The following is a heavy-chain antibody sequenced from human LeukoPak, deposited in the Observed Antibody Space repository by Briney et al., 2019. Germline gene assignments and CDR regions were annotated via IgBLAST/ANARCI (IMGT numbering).Heavy chain of an antibody. V-gene: IGHV1-2*02. Sequence: VASVKVSCKASGYTFTGYYMHWVRQAPGQGLEWMGWINPNSGGTNYAQKFQGRVTMTRDTSISTAYMELSRLRSDDTAVYYCAREQLWSHDAFDIWGQGTMVTVSS. CDR3: AREQLWSHDAFDI. CDR1: GYTFTGYY. CDR2: INPNSGGT. D-gene: IGHD5-18*01. J-gene: IGHJ3*02.